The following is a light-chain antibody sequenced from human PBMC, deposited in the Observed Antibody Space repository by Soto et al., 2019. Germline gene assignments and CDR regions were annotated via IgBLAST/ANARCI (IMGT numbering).Light chain of an antibody. CDR1: SSDVGSYNL. J-gene: IGLJ2*01. CDR3: CSYAGSSTFDVV. V-gene: IGLV2-23*03. Sequence: QSVLTQPASVSGSPGQSITISCTGTSSDVGSYNLVSWYQQHPGKAPKLMIYEGSKRPSGVSNRFSGSKSGSTASLTISGLQAEDEADYYCCSYAGSSTFDVVFGGGTKLTVL. CDR2: EGS.